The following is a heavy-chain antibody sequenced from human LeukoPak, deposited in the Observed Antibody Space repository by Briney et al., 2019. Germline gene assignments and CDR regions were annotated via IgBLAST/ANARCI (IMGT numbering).Heavy chain of an antibody. CDR1: GGSISSGSYY. CDR3: VRGVPQLGFRSSTSSLMARYYYYMDV. J-gene: IGHJ6*03. Sequence: SETLSLTYTVSGGSISSGSYYWSWIRQPAGKGLEWIGRIYTSGSTHYNPSLTSRVNTSVDTSKNQFSLKLNSVTAADPAVYYWVRGVPQLGFRSSTSSLMARYYYYMDVWGKGTTVTVSS. D-gene: IGHD2-2*01. CDR2: IYTSGST. V-gene: IGHV4-61*02.